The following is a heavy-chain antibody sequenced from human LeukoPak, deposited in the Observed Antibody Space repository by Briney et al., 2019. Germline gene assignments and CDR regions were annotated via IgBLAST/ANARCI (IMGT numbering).Heavy chain of an antibody. J-gene: IGHJ4*02. CDR1: GGSISSYY. CDR2: IYYSGST. CDR3: ASHEGYSFDY. D-gene: IGHD1-1*01. Sequence: PSETLSLTCTVSGGSISSYYWSWIRQPPGKGLEWIGYIYYSGSTNYNPSLKGRVTISVDTSKNQFSLKLSSVTAADTAVYYCASHEGYSFDYWGQGTLVTVSS. V-gene: IGHV4-59*01.